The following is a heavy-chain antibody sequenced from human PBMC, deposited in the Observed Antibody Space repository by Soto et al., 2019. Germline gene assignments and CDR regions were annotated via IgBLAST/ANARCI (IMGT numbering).Heavy chain of an antibody. CDR2: ISAYNGNT. J-gene: IGHJ6*02. CDR1: GYTFTSYG. CDR3: ARDSLDIVLVPAAQAPYYYYGMDV. D-gene: IGHD2-2*03. Sequence: GASVKVSCKASGYTFTSYGISWVRQAPGQGLEWMGWISAYNGNTNYAQKLQGRFTISRDNSKNTLYLQMNSLRAEDTAVYYCARDSLDIVLVPAAQAPYYYYGMDVWGQGTTVTVSS. V-gene: IGHV1-18*01.